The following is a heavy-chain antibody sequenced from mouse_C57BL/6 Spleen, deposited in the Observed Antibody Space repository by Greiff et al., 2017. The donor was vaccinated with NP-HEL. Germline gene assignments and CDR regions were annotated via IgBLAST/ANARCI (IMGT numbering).Heavy chain of an antibody. CDR3: ARENGYAMDY. J-gene: IGHJ4*01. Sequence: QVQLQQSGAELVRPGSSVKLSCKASGYTFTSYWMDWVKQRPGQGLEWIGNIYPSDSETHYNQKFKDKATLTVDKSSSTAYMQLSSLTSEDSAVYYCARENGYAMDYWGQGTPVTVSS. CDR1: GYTFTSYW. V-gene: IGHV1-61*01. CDR2: IYPSDSET.